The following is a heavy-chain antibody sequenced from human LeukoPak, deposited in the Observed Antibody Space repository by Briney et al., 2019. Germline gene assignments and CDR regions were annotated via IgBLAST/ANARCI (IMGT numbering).Heavy chain of an antibody. CDR1: GYTFTTYY. J-gene: IGHJ3*02. CDR2: INPSGGST. CDR3: ARDTNYYDSSGYSNDAFDI. Sequence: ASVRVSCKASGYTFTTYYVHWVRQAPGQGLEWMGIINPSGGSTTYAQKFRGRLTMTRDMSTSTVYMELSSLRSEDTAVYYCARDTNYYDSSGYSNDAFDIWGQGTMVTVSS. D-gene: IGHD3-22*01. V-gene: IGHV1-46*01.